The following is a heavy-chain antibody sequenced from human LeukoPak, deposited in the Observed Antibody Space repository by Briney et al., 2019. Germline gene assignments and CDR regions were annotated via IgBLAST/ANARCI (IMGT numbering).Heavy chain of an antibody. D-gene: IGHD3-10*01. Sequence: ASVKVSCKASGYTFTGYYMHWVRQAPGQGLEWMGWINPNSGGTNYAQKFQGRVTMTRDTSISTAYMELSRLRSDDPAVYYCARGVVWGTMVSGRHNWFDPWGQGTLVTVSS. CDR3: ARGVVWGTMVSGRHNWFDP. V-gene: IGHV1-2*02. CDR2: INPNSGGT. J-gene: IGHJ5*02. CDR1: GYTFTGYY.